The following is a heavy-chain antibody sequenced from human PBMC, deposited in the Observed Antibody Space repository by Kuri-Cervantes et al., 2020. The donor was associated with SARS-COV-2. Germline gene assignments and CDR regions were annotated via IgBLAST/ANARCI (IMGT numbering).Heavy chain of an antibody. CDR3: ARDCGSSTSCYALDP. CDR2: INHSGST. J-gene: IGHJ5*02. Sequence: SETLSLTCTVSGGSISSYYWSWIRQPPGKGLEWIGEINHSGSTNYNPSLKSRVTISVDTSKNQFSLKLSSVTAADTAVYYCARDCGSSTSCYALDPWGQGTLVTVSS. V-gene: IGHV4-34*01. D-gene: IGHD2-2*01. CDR1: GGSISSYY.